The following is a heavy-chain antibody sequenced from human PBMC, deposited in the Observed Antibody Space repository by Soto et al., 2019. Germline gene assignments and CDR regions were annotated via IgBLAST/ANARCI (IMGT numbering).Heavy chain of an antibody. CDR2: IVVGSGNT. V-gene: IGHV1-58*01. CDR3: AAGPLLPYYYYGMDV. CDR1: GFTFTSSA. J-gene: IGHJ6*02. Sequence: SVKVSCKASGFTFTSSAVQWVRQARGQRLGWIGWIVVGSGNTNYAQKFQERVTITRDMSTSTAYMELSSLRSEDTAVYYCAAGPLLPYYYYGMDVWGQGTTVTVS.